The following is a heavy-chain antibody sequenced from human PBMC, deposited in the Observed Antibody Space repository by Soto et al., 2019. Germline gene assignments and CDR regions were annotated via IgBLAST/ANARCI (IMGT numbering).Heavy chain of an antibody. CDR3: ARGHSGADPPTYNWFDP. Sequence: SETLSLTCTVSGGSISSGGYYWSWIRQHPGKGLEWIGYIYYSGSTYYNPSLKSRVTISVDTSKNQFSLKLSSVTAADTAVYYCARGHSGADPPTYNWFDPWGQGTLVTVSS. CDR2: IYYSGST. D-gene: IGHD1-26*01. J-gene: IGHJ5*02. V-gene: IGHV4-31*03. CDR1: GGSISSGGYY.